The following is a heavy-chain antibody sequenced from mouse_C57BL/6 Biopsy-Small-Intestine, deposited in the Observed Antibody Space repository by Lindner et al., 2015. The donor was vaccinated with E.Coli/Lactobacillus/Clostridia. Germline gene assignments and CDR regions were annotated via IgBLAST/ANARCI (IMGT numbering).Heavy chain of an antibody. Sequence: VQLQESGAELVRPGASVKLSCTASGFNIKDDYMHWVKQRPEQGLEWIGRIDPASGNTKYAPKFQDKATITADTSSNTAYLQLSSLTSEDTAVYHCARSTTMITAWFAYWGQGTLVTVSA. D-gene: IGHD2-4*01. CDR2: IDPASGNT. V-gene: IGHV14-3*01. CDR1: GFNIKDDY. CDR3: ARSTTMITAWFAY. J-gene: IGHJ3*01.